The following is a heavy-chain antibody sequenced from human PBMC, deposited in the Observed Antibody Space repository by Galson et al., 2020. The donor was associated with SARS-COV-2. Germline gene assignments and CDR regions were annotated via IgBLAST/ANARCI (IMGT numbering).Heavy chain of an antibody. D-gene: IGHD2-15*01. Sequence: SETLSLTCTVSGGSISSGGYYWSWIRQHPGKGLEWIGYIYYSGSTYYNPSLKSRVTISVDTSKNQFSLKLSSVTAADTAVYYCAREGIKRYCSGGSCYSGEVAYYGMDVWGQGTTVTVSS. J-gene: IGHJ6*02. CDR2: IYYSGST. CDR3: AREGIKRYCSGGSCYSGEVAYYGMDV. CDR1: GGSISSGGYY. V-gene: IGHV4-31*03.